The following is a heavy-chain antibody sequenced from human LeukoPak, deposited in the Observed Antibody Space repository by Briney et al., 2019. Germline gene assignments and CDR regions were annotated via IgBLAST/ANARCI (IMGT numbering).Heavy chain of an antibody. D-gene: IGHD3-10*01. J-gene: IGHJ4*02. Sequence: GGSLRLSCAASGFTFSSYSMNWVRQAPGKGLEWVSVISGSGDKSYYTDSVKGRFTVSRDNSKNTVYLQMNSLRAEDTAVYYCAKGPRTVRFGDRHKGMFDYWGQGTLVTVSS. CDR2: ISGSGDKS. CDR3: AKGPRTVRFGDRHKGMFDY. V-gene: IGHV3-23*01. CDR1: GFTFSSYS.